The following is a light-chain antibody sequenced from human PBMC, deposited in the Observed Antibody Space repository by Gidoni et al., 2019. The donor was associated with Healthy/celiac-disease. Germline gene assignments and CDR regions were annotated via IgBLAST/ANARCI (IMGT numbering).Light chain of an antibody. CDR3: QQYGSSPGT. J-gene: IGKJ1*01. Sequence: ETALTQSPGTLSLSPGERATLSCRASQSVSSSYLAWYQQKPGQAPRLLIFGASSRAAGIPDRFSGSGSGTDFTLTISRLEPEDFAVYYCQQYGSSPGTFRQETKVEIQ. CDR1: QSVSSSY. CDR2: GAS. V-gene: IGKV3-20*01.